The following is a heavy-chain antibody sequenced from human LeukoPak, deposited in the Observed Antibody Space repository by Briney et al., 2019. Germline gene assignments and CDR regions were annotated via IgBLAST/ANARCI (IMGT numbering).Heavy chain of an antibody. D-gene: IGHD6-13*01. CDR1: GFTFSNYA. Sequence: GGSLTLSCAASGFTFSNYAMSWVRQAPGKGLEWVSAISGSGGSTYYADSVKGRFTISRDNPKNTLYLQMNSLRAEDTAIYYCAKGKHSGSWLIDYWGQGTLVTVSS. CDR2: ISGSGGST. CDR3: AKGKHSGSWLIDY. V-gene: IGHV3-23*01. J-gene: IGHJ4*02.